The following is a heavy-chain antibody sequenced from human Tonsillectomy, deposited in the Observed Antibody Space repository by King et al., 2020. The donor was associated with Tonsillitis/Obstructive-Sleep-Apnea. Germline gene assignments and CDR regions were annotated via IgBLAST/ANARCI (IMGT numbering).Heavy chain of an antibody. CDR1: GFTFSSYA. CDR3: AKVLVPAAIKGLWYMDV. CDR2: ISGSGGST. J-gene: IGHJ6*03. D-gene: IGHD2-2*02. V-gene: IGHV3-23*04. Sequence: VQLVESGGGLVQPGGSLRLSCAASGFTFSSYAMSWVRQAPGKGLEWVSAISGSGGSTYYADSVKGRFTISRDNSKNTLYLQMNSLRAEDTAVYYCAKVLVPAAIKGLWYMDVWGKGTTVTVSS.